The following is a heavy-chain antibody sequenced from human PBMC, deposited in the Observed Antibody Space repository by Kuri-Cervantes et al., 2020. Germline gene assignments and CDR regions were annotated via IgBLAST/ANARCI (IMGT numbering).Heavy chain of an antibody. Sequence: ASVKVSCKASGYTFTSYGISWVRQAPGQGLEWMGWISAYSGNTNYAQKLQGRVTMTTDTSTSTAYMELRSLRSDDTAVYYCARWGSGWSHYYYYYMDVWGKGTTVTVSS. J-gene: IGHJ6*03. CDR2: ISAYSGNT. D-gene: IGHD6-19*01. CDR3: ARWGSGWSHYYYYYMDV. V-gene: IGHV1-18*01. CDR1: GYTFTSYG.